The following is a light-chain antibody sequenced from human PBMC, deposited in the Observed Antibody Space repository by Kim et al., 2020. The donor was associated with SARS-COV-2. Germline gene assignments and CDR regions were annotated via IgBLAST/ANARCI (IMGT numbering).Light chain of an antibody. CDR3: LQHYNYPWT. CDR1: QDIINY. Sequence: ASVGDRVTITCRASQDIINYLVWYQQKPGKVPKMLIYAASILQSGVPSRFSGSGSGTEFTLTISSLQPEDVATYYCLQHYNYPWTFGQGTKVDIK. J-gene: IGKJ1*01. CDR2: AAS. V-gene: IGKV1-27*01.